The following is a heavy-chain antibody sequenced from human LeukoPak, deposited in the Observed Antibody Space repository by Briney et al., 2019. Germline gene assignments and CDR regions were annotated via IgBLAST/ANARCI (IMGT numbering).Heavy chain of an antibody. V-gene: IGHV1-2*02. Sequence: GASVKVSCKASGYTFTGYYMHWVRQAPGQGLEWMGWINPNSGGTNYAQKFQGRVTMTRDTSISTAYMELSRLRSDDTAVYYCARVPVGSGWYYFDYWGQGTLVTVSS. D-gene: IGHD6-13*01. CDR3: ARVPVGSGWYYFDY. J-gene: IGHJ4*02. CDR2: INPNSGGT. CDR1: GYTFTGYY.